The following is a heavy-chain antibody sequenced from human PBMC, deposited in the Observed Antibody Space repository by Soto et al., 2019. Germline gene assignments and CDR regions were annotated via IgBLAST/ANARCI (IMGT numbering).Heavy chain of an antibody. CDR3: ARDSGAKLSSS. D-gene: IGHD6-13*01. J-gene: IGHJ4*02. Sequence: QVQLVQSGAEVKKPGSSVKVSCKASGGTFSSYRINWVRQAPGQGLEWVGGIVPIYRTADYAQKVQGRVTITADESARTVYMELRSLKSRDTAVYYCARDSGAKLSSSWGQGTLVTVSS. V-gene: IGHV1-69*01. CDR1: GGTFSSYR. CDR2: IVPIYRTA.